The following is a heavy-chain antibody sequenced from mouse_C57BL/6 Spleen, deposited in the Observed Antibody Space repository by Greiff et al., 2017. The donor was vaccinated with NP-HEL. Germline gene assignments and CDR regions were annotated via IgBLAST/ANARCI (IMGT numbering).Heavy chain of an antibody. V-gene: IGHV1-15*01. Sequence: QVQLKQSGAELVRPGASVTLSCKASGYTFTDYEMHWVKQTPVHGLEWIGAIDPETGGTAYNQKFKGKAILTADKSSSTAYMELRSLTSEDSAVYYCTRKNYYYGSSYAFDYWGQGTTLTVSS. CDR1: GYTFTDYE. D-gene: IGHD1-1*01. CDR2: IDPETGGT. J-gene: IGHJ2*01. CDR3: TRKNYYYGSSYAFDY.